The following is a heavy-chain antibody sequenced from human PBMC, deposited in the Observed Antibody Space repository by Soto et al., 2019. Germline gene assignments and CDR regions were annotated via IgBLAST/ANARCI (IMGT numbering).Heavy chain of an antibody. D-gene: IGHD2-2*01. CDR2: IIHSGST. J-gene: IGHJ6*02. CDR3: ARLALRKDQLLRIYYYYGMDV. Sequence: SETLSLTCAVYGGSFSGYYWSWIRQPPGKGLEWIGEIIHSGSTKYNPSLKSRVTISVDTSKNQFSLKLSSVTAADTAVYYCARLALRKDQLLRIYYYYGMDVWGQGTTVTVSS. CDR1: GGSFSGYY. V-gene: IGHV4-34*12.